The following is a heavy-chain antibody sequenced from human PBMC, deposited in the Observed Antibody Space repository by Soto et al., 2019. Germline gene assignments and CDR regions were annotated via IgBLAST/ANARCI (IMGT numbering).Heavy chain of an antibody. J-gene: IGHJ4*02. Sequence: QHSTGQGLEWMGWITAYNGNTNYAQKLQGRVTMTTDTSTSTAYMELRSLRSDDTAVYYCARDRYSSGWPLIDYWGQGTLVTVPS. D-gene: IGHD6-19*01. CDR3: ARDRYSSGWPLIDY. V-gene: IGHV1-18*01. CDR2: ITAYNGNT.